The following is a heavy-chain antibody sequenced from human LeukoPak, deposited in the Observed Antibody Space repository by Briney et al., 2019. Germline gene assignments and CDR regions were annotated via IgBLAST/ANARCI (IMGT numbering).Heavy chain of an antibody. D-gene: IGHD4-23*01. Sequence: GESLKISCKGSGYSFTSYWIGWLRQMPGKGLEWMGIIYPGDSDTRYSPSFQGQVTISADKSISTAYLQWSSLRASDTAMCYCVSGGNPYYFDYWGQGTLVTVSS. V-gene: IGHV5-51*01. CDR2: IYPGDSDT. CDR3: VSGGNPYYFDY. J-gene: IGHJ4*02. CDR1: GYSFTSYW.